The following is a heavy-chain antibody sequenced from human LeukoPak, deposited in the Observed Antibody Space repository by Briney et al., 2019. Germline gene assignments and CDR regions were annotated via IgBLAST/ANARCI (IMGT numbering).Heavy chain of an antibody. CDR3: AREGVYDNSGYNDALDI. CDR2: IRSGGDT. V-gene: IGHV3-53*01. J-gene: IGHJ3*02. D-gene: IGHD3-22*01. CDR1: GFSVSSTY. Sequence: GGSLRLSCAASGFSVSSTYMNWVRQAPGKGLEWVSVIRSGGDTQYADSVKGRFTVSRDNSKNTLHLQMNSLRAEDTAVYYCAREGVYDNSGYNDALDIWGQGTQVTVST.